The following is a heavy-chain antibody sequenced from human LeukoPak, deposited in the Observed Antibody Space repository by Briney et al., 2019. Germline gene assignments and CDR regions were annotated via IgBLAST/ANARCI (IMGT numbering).Heavy chain of an antibody. D-gene: IGHD6-13*01. Sequence: SVKVSCKASGGTFSSYAISWVRQAPGQGLEWMGRIIPIFGIANYAQKFQGRVTITADKSTSTAYMELSSLRSEDTAVYYCARDHSSSSWFDPWGQGTLVTVSS. V-gene: IGHV1-69*04. CDR3: ARDHSSSSWFDP. J-gene: IGHJ5*02. CDR1: GGTFSSYA. CDR2: IIPIFGIA.